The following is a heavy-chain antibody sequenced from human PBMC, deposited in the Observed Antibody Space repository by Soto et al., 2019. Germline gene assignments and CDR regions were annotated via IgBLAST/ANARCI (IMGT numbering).Heavy chain of an antibody. J-gene: IGHJ4*02. CDR3: VRSGDNYNLLDY. Sequence: GALRLSGAASGFTFSDHYMSWIRQAPGKGLEWIGYSSNSGSFTRYADSVKGRFSISRDNAKNSLYLQINSLRGDDTAIYYCVRSGDNYNLLDYWGQGTPVTVSS. D-gene: IGHD1-1*01. CDR1: GFTFSDHY. V-gene: IGHV3-11*06. CDR2: SSNSGSFT.